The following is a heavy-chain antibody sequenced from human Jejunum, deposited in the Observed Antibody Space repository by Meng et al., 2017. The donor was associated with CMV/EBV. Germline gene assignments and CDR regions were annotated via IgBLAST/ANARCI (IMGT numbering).Heavy chain of an antibody. Sequence: TGGFLNYSPYYWAWIRQPPGKGLEWIGSINDSGRTYNNPSLRSRVSISVDTPNNKFSLKLTSVAAADTAIYYCARDRDDNWGNFDSWGQGSLVTVSS. CDR2: INDSGRT. CDR1: GGFLNYSPYY. CDR3: ARDRDDNWGNFDS. D-gene: IGHD7-27*01. V-gene: IGHV4-39*07. J-gene: IGHJ4*02.